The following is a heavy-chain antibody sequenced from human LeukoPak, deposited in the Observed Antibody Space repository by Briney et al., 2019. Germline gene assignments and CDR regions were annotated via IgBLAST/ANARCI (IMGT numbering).Heavy chain of an antibody. Sequence: QPGRSLRLSCTASGFTFSSYAMNWVRQAPGKGLEWVSGIGAGGTFTYYADSVKGRFTIFRDNSRNTLYLQMNSLRADDTAVYYCAKGLDYTTYGYYFDYWGQGTLVTVSS. CDR1: GFTFSSYA. CDR2: IGAGGTFT. D-gene: IGHD4-11*01. V-gene: IGHV3-23*01. CDR3: AKGLDYTTYGYYFDY. J-gene: IGHJ4*02.